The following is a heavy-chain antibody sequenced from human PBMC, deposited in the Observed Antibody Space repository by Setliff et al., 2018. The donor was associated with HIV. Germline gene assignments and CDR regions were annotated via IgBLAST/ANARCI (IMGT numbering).Heavy chain of an antibody. Sequence: ASVKVSCAASGFTFSKYSMNWVRQAPGKGLEWVSYIGSSGSTIYYADSVKGRFTSSRDNARNSLFPQMNSLRAEDTAVYYCARLREYYSYGMDVWGQGTTVTVSS. D-gene: IGHD3-16*01. V-gene: IGHV3-48*01. CDR1: GFTFSKYS. CDR2: IGSSGSTI. CDR3: ARLREYYSYGMDV. J-gene: IGHJ6*02.